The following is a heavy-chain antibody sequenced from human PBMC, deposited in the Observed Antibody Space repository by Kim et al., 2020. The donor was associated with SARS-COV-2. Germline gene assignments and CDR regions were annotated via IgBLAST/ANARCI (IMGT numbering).Heavy chain of an antibody. Sequence: SVKVSCKASGGTFSSYAISWVRQAPGQGLEWMGGIIPIFGTANYAQKFQGRVTITADESTSTAYMELSSLRSEDTAVYYCASSSNPPDSKSSGWYFGTYSYYYGMDVWGQGTTVTVSS. J-gene: IGHJ6*02. D-gene: IGHD6-19*01. CDR2: IIPIFGTA. CDR3: ASSSNPPDSKSSGWYFGTYSYYYGMDV. CDR1: GGTFSSYA. V-gene: IGHV1-69*13.